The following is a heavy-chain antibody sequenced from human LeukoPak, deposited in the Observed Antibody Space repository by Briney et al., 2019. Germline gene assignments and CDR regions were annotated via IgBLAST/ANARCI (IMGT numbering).Heavy chain of an antibody. CDR1: GGSISSSSYY. CDR3: ARRPHPNVNYYYYGMDV. V-gene: IGHV4-39*01. J-gene: IGHJ6*02. Sequence: SETLSLACTVSGGSISSSSYYWGWIRQPPGKGLEWIGSIYYSGSTYNNPSLKSRVTISVDTSKNQFSLKLSSVTAADTAVYYCARRPHPNVNYYYYGMDVWGQGTTVTVSS. CDR2: IYYSGST.